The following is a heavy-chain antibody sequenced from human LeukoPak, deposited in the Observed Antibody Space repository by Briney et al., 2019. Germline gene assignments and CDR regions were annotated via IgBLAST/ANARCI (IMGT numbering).Heavy chain of an antibody. V-gene: IGHV3-21*01. D-gene: IGHD3-3*01. J-gene: IGHJ5*02. CDR1: GLTFSSYS. Sequence: GGSLRLSCAASGLTFSSYSMNWVRQAPGKGLEWVSSISSSSSYIYYADSVKGRFTISRDNAKNSLYVQMNSLRAEDTAVYYCARAYYDFWSGYPNWFDPWGQGTLVTVSS. CDR2: ISSSSSYI. CDR3: ARAYYDFWSGYPNWFDP.